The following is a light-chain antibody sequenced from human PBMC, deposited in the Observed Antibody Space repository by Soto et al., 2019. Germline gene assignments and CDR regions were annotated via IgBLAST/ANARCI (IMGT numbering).Light chain of an antibody. CDR2: KAS. Sequence: DIQMTQSPSTLSASVGDRVTITCRAGQSMSGWLAWYQQKPGKAPKLLIYKASTLKSGVPSRFSGSGSGTEFTLTISSLQPDDFATYYCQQYNSYLTFGQGTKVDI. CDR3: QQYNSYLT. CDR1: QSMSGW. V-gene: IGKV1-5*03. J-gene: IGKJ1*01.